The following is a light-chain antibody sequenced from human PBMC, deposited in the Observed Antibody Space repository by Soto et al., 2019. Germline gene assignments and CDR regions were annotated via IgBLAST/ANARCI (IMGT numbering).Light chain of an antibody. J-gene: IGLJ1*01. CDR3: CSYTSSSTYV. V-gene: IGLV2-14*01. CDR1: SGDVGAYNY. Sequence: SALTQPASVAGSPGQSIALSCPGKSGDVGAYNYVSWYQQYSGKAPKLMIYDVSNRPSGVSDRFSGSKSGNTASLTISGLQAEDEADYYCCSYTSSSTYVFGTGTKVTVL. CDR2: DVS.